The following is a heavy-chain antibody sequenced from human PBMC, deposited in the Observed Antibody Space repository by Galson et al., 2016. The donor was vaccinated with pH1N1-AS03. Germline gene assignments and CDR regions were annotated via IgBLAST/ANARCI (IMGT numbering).Heavy chain of an antibody. J-gene: IGHJ4*02. CDR3: ARGDGYNYYFDY. CDR1: GFRFTTYW. V-gene: IGHV5-51*03. CDR2: IYPGDSDT. D-gene: IGHD5-24*01. Sequence: QFGAEVKKPGESLKISCKASGFRFTTYWIAWVRQLPGKGLEWMGFIYPGDSDTKYSPSFQGQVTISADKSISTAYLRWNSLKASDTAMYYCARGDGYNYYFDYWGQGTLVTVSS.